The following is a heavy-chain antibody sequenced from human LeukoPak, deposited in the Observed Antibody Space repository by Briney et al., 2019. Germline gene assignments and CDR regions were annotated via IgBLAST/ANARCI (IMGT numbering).Heavy chain of an antibody. CDR3: AKELAPDRGTSSPSNFFDY. V-gene: IGHV3-23*01. CDR2: INAGGDNT. CDR1: GFTFSSYA. J-gene: IGHJ4*02. D-gene: IGHD3-22*01. Sequence: GGSLRLSCAASGFTFSSYAMSWVRQAPGKGLEWVSAINAGGDNTYYADSVKGRFTISRDNSKNTLFLQMNSLRAEDTAVYYCAKELAPDRGTSSPSNFFDYWGQGTLVTVPS.